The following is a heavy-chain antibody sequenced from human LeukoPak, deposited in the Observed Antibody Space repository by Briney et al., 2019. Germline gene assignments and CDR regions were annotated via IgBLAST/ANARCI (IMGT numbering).Heavy chain of an antibody. D-gene: IGHD6-19*01. CDR3: ARAPAGYSSGWFDY. CDR1: GYTFTSYA. CDR2: INPNSGGT. Sequence: ASVKVSCKASGYTFTSYAMHWVRQAPGQRLEWMGWINPNSGGTNYAQKFQGRVTMTRDTSISTAYMELSRLRSDDTAVYYGARAPAGYSSGWFDYWGQGTLVTVSS. J-gene: IGHJ4*02. V-gene: IGHV1-2*02.